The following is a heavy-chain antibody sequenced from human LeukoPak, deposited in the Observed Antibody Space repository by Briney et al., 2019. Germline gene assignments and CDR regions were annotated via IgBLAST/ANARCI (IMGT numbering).Heavy chain of an antibody. D-gene: IGHD6-13*01. CDR3: ARESYGSRSAFDP. CDR2: IYYSGST. CDR1: GGSISSGGYY. J-gene: IGHJ5*02. Sequence: PSETLSLTCTVSGGSISSGGYYWSWIRQHPGKGLEWIGYIYYSGSTYYNPSLKSRVTISVDTSKNQFSLKLSSVTAADTAVYYCARESYGSRSAFDPWGQGTLVTVSS. V-gene: IGHV4-31*03.